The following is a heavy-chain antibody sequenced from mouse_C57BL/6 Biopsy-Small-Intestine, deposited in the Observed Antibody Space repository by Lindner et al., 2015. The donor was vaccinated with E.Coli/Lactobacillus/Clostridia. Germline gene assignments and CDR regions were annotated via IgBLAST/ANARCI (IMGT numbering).Heavy chain of an antibody. J-gene: IGHJ4*01. CDR2: FHPYNDDT. Sequence: VQLQESGAELVKPGASVRMSCKASGYTFTTYPIEWMKQNHGKSLEWIGNFHPYNDDTKCNEKFRGKATLTVEKSSNTVYLELSRLTSDDSAVYYCARASNYDYAMDYWGQGTSVTVSS. V-gene: IGHV1-47*01. CDR3: ARASNYDYAMDY. CDR1: GYTFTTYP. D-gene: IGHD2-5*01.